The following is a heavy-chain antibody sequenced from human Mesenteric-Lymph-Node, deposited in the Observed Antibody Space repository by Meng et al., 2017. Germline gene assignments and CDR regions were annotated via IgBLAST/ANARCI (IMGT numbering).Heavy chain of an antibody. CDR3: ARNVPGTSAYYD. V-gene: IGHV4-31*01. CDR1: GGSISSGGYY. CDR2: IYYSGST. D-gene: IGHD3-22*01. Sequence: VQVQGSGSGLAKPSQTRSLTCTVSGGSISSGGYYWSWIRQHPGKGLEWIGYIYYSGSTYYNPSLKSLVTISVDTSKNQFSLNLNSVTAVDTAVYYCARNVPGTSAYYDWGQGTLVTVSS. J-gene: IGHJ4*02.